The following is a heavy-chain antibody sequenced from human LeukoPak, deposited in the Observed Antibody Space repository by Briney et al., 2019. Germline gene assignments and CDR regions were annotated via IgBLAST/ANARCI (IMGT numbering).Heavy chain of an antibody. Sequence: GASVTVSCQPSGYTFTGYYLHWVRQAPGQGLEWMGWMNPNTGATIYAQKFQGRVTLTRDTSISTAYMELTSLRSDDTAIYYCARDRGGSVWPRPFYFEFWGQGTLVSVSS. V-gene: IGHV1-2*02. CDR1: GYTFTGYY. D-gene: IGHD5/OR15-5a*01. J-gene: IGHJ4*02. CDR2: MNPNTGAT. CDR3: ARDRGGSVWPRPFYFEF.